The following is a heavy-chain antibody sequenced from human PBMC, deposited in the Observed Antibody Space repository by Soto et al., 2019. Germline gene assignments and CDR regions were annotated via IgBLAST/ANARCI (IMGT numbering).Heavy chain of an antibody. CDR1: GFTLSGSA. D-gene: IGHD2-15*01. CDR3: TRQAPDQDRYAPNPYY. Sequence: EVQLVESGGGLVQPGGSLKLSCAASGFTLSGSAMHWVRQASGKGLEWVGRIRSKPNNYATEYAASVKGRFTISRDYPKNTPDLKMNSLKTEDTAVYYWTRQAPDQDRYAPNPYYWGQGALVTV. V-gene: IGHV3-73*01. CDR2: IRSKPNNYAT. J-gene: IGHJ4*02.